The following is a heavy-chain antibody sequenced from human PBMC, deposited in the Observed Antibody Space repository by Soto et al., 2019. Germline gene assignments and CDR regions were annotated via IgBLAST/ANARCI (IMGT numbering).Heavy chain of an antibody. D-gene: IGHD3-10*01. CDR2: INAGNGNT. CDR1: GYTFTSYA. CDR3: ARVMGRRFGELLSY. Sequence: ASVKVSCKASGYTFTSYAMHWVRQAPGQRLEWMGWINAGNGNTKYSQKFQGRVTITRDTSASTAYMELSSLRSEDTAVYYCARVMGRRFGELLSYWGQGTLVTVSS. V-gene: IGHV1-3*01. J-gene: IGHJ4*02.